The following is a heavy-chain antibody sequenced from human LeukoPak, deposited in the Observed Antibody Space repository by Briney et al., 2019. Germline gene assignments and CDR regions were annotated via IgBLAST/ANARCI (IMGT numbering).Heavy chain of an antibody. D-gene: IGHD6-19*01. CDR2: ISSDGSIK. CDR3: ARDQHSSNYCYYGMDV. CDR1: GFTCSSYG. Sequence: QPGGSLRLSGAASGFTCSSYGMHWVRQAPGKGLEWVAFISSDGSIKYYADSVKGRFTISRDNSKNTLYLQMNSLRAEDTAVYYCARDQHSSNYCYYGMDVWGQGTSVTVSS. V-gene: IGHV3-30*03. J-gene: IGHJ6*02.